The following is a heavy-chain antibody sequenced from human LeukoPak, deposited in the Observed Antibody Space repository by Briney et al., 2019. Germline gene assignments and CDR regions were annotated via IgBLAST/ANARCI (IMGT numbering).Heavy chain of an antibody. CDR3: ARVSYYDFWSGYYWRAFDI. CDR2: IYYSGST. CDR1: GGSISSGGYY. V-gene: IGHV4-31*03. J-gene: IGHJ3*02. Sequence: SETLSLTCTVSGGSISSGGYYWSWIRQHPGKGLEWIGYIYYSGSTYCNPSLKSRVTISVDTSKNQFSLKLSSVTAADTAVYYCARVSYYDFWSGYYWRAFDIWGQGTMVTVSS. D-gene: IGHD3-3*01.